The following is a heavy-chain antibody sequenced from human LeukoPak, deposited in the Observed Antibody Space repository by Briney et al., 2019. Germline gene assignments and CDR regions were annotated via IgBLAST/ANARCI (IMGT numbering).Heavy chain of an antibody. V-gene: IGHV3-23*01. D-gene: IGHD3-10*01. CDR1: GFTFSSYA. J-gene: IGHJ6*02. CDR3: AKGTEVRGVTLYYYYYGMDV. CDR2: ISGSGGST. Sequence: GGSLRLSCAASGFTFSSYATSWVRQAPGKGLEWVSAISGSGGSTYYADSVKGRFTISRDNSKNTLYLQMNSLRAEDTAVYYCAKGTEVRGVTLYYYYYGMDVWGQGTTVTVSS.